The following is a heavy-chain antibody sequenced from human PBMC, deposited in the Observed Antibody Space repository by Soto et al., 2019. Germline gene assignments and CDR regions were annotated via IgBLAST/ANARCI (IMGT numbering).Heavy chain of an antibody. J-gene: IGHJ3*02. V-gene: IGHV3-9*01. CDR1: GFTFDDYA. D-gene: IGHD3-10*01. CDR3: AKDMVRGPTPDAFDI. CDR2: ISWNSGSI. Sequence: SLGLSCAASGFTFDDYAMHWVRQAPGKGLEWVSGISWNSGSIAYADSVKGRFTISRDNAKNSLYLQMNSLRAEDTALYYCAKDMVRGPTPDAFDIWGQGTMVTV.